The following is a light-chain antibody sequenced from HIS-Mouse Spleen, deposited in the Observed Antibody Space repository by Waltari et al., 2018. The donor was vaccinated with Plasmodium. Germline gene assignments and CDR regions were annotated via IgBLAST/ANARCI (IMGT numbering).Light chain of an antibody. CDR1: SSDVGGYNY. J-gene: IGLJ1*01. V-gene: IGLV2-11*01. CDR2: DVS. Sequence: QSALTQPRSVSGSPGQSVTISCTGTSSDVGGYNYVSWYQQHPGKAPKLMIYDVSKRPSGVPGRFAGSKSGNTASLTIAGHPDEDEADYYCCSYAGSYTYVFGTGTKVTVL. CDR3: CSYAGSYTYV.